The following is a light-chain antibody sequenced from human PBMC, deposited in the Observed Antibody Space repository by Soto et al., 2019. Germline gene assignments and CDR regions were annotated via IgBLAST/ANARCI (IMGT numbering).Light chain of an antibody. CDR2: VNSDGSH. J-gene: IGLJ3*02. CDR3: QTWGSGFRV. V-gene: IGLV4-69*01. CDR1: RSHGNYA. Sequence: QLVLSQLLSASASLGASVKLTCTLRRSHGNYAIAWHQHQPAKGPRYLMRVNSDGSHNKGDGVPDRFSGSSSGAERYLTISSLQSEDEADYYCQTWGSGFRVFGGGTKLTVL.